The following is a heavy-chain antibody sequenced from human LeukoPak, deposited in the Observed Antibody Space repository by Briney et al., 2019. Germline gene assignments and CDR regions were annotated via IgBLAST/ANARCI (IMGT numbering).Heavy chain of an antibody. CDR2: IYYSGST. CDR3: ARERSIVTFDY. V-gene: IGHV4-59*01. J-gene: IGHJ4*02. D-gene: IGHD2/OR15-2a*01. CDR1: GGSISSYY. Sequence: SETLSLTCTVSGGSISSYYWSWIRQPPGKGLEWIGYIYYSGSTNYNPSLKSRVTISVDTSKNQFSLKLSSVTAADTAVYYCARERSIVTFDYWGQGTLVTVPS.